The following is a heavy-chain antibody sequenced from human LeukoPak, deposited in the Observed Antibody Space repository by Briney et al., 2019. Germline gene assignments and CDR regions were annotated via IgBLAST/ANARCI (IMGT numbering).Heavy chain of an antibody. CDR2: IKQDGSEK. V-gene: IGHV3-7*01. D-gene: IGHD4/OR15-4a*01. Sequence: PGGSLRLSCAASGFTFNNYWMNWVRQAPGKGLEWVANIKQDGSEKYYVDSVKGRFTISRDNAKNSLYLQMNSLRAEDTAVYYCARRAGAYSHPYDYWGQGTLVTVSS. J-gene: IGHJ4*02. CDR1: GFTFNNYW. CDR3: ARRAGAYSHPYDY.